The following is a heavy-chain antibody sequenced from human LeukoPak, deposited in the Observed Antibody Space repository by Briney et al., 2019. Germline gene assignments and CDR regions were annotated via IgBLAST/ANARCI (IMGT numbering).Heavy chain of an antibody. J-gene: IGHJ4*02. CDR3: ARPAGWGSLDF. Sequence: PGGSLRLSCAASGFTFSTYWMSWDRQAPGKGLEWVTNIKQDGSEKYYVDSVKGRFTISKDNTKNSLYLQMNSLRAEDTAVYYCARPAGWGSLDFWGQGTLVTVSS. V-gene: IGHV3-7*01. CDR2: IKQDGSEK. D-gene: IGHD7-27*01. CDR1: GFTFSTYW.